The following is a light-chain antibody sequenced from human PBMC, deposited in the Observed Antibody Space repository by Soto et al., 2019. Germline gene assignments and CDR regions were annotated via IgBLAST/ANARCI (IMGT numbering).Light chain of an antibody. CDR1: SSDVGGYNY. Sequence: QSALTQPPSASGSPGQSVTISCTGTSSDVGGYNYVSWYQQHPGKAPKLMIYEVTKRPSGVPHRFSGSKSCNTASLTVSGLEAEDEADYYCSSYAGSNNFDVFGTGTKLTVL. J-gene: IGLJ1*01. V-gene: IGLV2-8*01. CDR3: SSYAGSNNFDV. CDR2: EVT.